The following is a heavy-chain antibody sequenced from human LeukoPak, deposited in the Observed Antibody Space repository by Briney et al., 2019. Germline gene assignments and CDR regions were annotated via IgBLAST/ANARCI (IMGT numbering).Heavy chain of an antibody. CDR3: ARERSSWYYLDY. D-gene: IGHD6-13*01. CDR2: TYYRSQWYY. J-gene: IGHJ4*02. Sequence: SQTLSLTCVISGDSVSSNIATWNWIRQSPSRGLEWLVRTYYRSQWYYAYAVSVRSRITINPDTSKNQFSPQLSSVTPEDTAVYFCARERSSWYYLDYWGQGMLVTVSS. V-gene: IGHV6-1*01. CDR1: GDSVSSNIAT.